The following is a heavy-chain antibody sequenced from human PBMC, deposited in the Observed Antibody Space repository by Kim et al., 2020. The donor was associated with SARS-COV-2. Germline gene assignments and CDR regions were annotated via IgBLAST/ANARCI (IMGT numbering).Heavy chain of an antibody. CDR3: ARVQGYCSGGSCYLFDY. D-gene: IGHD2-15*01. CDR2: IYYSGST. Sequence: SETLSLTCTVFGGSISSGDYYWSWIRQPPGKGLEWIGYIYYSGSTYYNPSLKSRVTISVDTSKNQFSLKLSSVTAADTAVYYCARVQGYCSGGSCYLFDYWGQGTLVTVSS. J-gene: IGHJ4*02. CDR1: GGSISSGDYY. V-gene: IGHV4-30-4*01.